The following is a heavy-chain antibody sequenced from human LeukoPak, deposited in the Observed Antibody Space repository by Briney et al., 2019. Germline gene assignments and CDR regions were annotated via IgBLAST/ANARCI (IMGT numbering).Heavy chain of an antibody. CDR3: ARSYYDSSGYRVFWFDP. D-gene: IGHD3-22*01. J-gene: IGHJ5*02. V-gene: IGHV1-2*02. CDR1: GYTFTGYY. Sequence: ASVKVSCKASGYTFTGYYMHWVRQAPGQGLEWMGWINPNSGGTNYAQKFQGRVTMTRDTSISTAYMELSRLRSDDTAVYYCARSYYDSSGYRVFWFDPWGQGTLVTVSS. CDR2: INPNSGGT.